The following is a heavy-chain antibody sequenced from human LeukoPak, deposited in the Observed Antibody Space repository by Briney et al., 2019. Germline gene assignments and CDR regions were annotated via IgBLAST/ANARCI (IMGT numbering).Heavy chain of an antibody. D-gene: IGHD3-10*02. V-gene: IGHV3-33*01. CDR1: GFTFSSYG. CDR2: IWYDGSNK. CDR3: ARDRGGLFANYYYYGIDV. Sequence: GRSLRLSCAASGFTFSSYGMHWVRQAPGKGLEWVAVIWYDGSNKYYADSVKGRFTISRDNSKNTLYLQVNSLRAEDTAVYFCARDRGGLFANYYYYGIDVWGQGTTVTVSS. J-gene: IGHJ6*02.